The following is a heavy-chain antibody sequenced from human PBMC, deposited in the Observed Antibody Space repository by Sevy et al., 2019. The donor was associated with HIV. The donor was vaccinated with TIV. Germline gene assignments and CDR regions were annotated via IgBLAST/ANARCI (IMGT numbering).Heavy chain of an antibody. Sequence: GGSLRLSCSGSGFTFGDHAVTWFRRAPGQGLEWVGLIRSKAYGGTVEYAASVKGRFTISRDDFKSVAYLQMNSLKTEDTAMYYCARDTEIHDDILTYYAFDYWGPGTLVTVSS. CDR2: IRSKAYGGTV. CDR1: GFTFGDHA. D-gene: IGHD3-9*01. CDR3: ARDTEIHDDILTYYAFDY. V-gene: IGHV3-49*03. J-gene: IGHJ4*02.